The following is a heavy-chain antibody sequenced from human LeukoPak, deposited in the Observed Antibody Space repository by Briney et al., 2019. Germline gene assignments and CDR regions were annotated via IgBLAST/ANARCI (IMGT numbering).Heavy chain of an antibody. CDR2: MNPSGGST. CDR1: GYTFTSYY. D-gene: IGHD3-16*01. J-gene: IGHJ4*02. V-gene: IGHV1-46*01. CDR3: ARDRGDLLDY. Sequence: ASVKVSCKASGYTFTSYYMHWVRQAPGQGLEWMGIMNPSGGSTSYAQKFQGRVTMTKDTSTSTVYMELSSLRSEDTAVYYCARDRGDLLDYWGQGTLVTVSS.